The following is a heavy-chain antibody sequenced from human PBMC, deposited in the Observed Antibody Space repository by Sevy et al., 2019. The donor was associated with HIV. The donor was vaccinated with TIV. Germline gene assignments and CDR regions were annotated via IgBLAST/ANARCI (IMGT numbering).Heavy chain of an antibody. V-gene: IGHV4-59*01. Sequence: SETLSLTCTVSGGSISSYYWSWIRQPPGKGLEWIGYIYYSGSTNYNPSLKSRVTISVDTSKNQFSLKLSSVTAADTAVYYCAGLRSTETDFDYWGQGTLVTVSS. CDR3: AGLRSTETDFDY. J-gene: IGHJ4*02. CDR2: IYYSGST. CDR1: GGSISSYY.